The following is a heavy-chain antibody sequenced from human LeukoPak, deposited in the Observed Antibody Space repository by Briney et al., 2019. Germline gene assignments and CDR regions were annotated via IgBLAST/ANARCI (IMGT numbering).Heavy chain of an antibody. CDR1: GFTFSGSA. J-gene: IGHJ6*04. CDR3: TRSGSVVVVVAATRHYYYGMDV. Sequence: AGGSLRLSCAASGFTFSGSAMHWVRQASGKGLEWVGRIRSKANSYATAYAASVKGRFTISRDDSTNTAYLQMNSLKTEDTSVYYCTRSGSVVVVVAATRHYYYGMDVWGKGTTVTVSS. V-gene: IGHV3-73*01. D-gene: IGHD2-15*01. CDR2: IRSKANSYAT.